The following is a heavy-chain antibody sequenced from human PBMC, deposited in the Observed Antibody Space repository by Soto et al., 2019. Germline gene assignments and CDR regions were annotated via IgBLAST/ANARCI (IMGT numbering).Heavy chain of an antibody. D-gene: IGHD3-22*01. CDR1: GGSISSSSYY. CDR3: ARGTYYYDSSGYLERGYFDY. Sequence: QLQLQESGPGLVKPSETLSLTCTVSGGSISSSSYYWGWIRQPPGKGLEWIGSIYYSGSTYYNPSLKSRVTISVDTSKNQFSLKLSSVTAADTAVYYCARGTYYYDSSGYLERGYFDYWGQGTLVTVSS. CDR2: IYYSGST. J-gene: IGHJ4*02. V-gene: IGHV4-39*01.